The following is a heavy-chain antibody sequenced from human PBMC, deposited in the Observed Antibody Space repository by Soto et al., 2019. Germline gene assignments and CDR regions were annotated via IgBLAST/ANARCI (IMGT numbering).Heavy chain of an antibody. CDR1: GGSISSYY. CDR3: AREGYCSSTSCYSRYYGMDV. V-gene: IGHV4-59*01. CDR2: IYYSGST. Sequence: QVQLQESGPGLVKPSETLSLTCTVSGGSISSYYWSWIRQPPGKGLEWIGYIYYSGSTNYNPSLKSRVTISVDTSKNQFSLKLSSVTAADTAVYYCAREGYCSSTSCYSRYYGMDVWGQGTTVTVSS. J-gene: IGHJ6*02. D-gene: IGHD2-2*01.